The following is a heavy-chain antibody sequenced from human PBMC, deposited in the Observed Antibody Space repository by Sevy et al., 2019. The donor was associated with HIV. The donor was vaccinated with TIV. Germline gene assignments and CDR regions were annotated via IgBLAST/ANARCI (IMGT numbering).Heavy chain of an antibody. D-gene: IGHD6-13*01. J-gene: IGHJ4*02. V-gene: IGHV3-23*01. CDR3: ARERAGDHSSWDFDF. CDR1: GFTFSSHD. CDR2: ISEGGKNT. Sequence: GGSLRLSCTASGFTFSSHDMVWVRQAPGKGLEWVSGISEGGKNTYYADSVRGRFTISRDDSKITVYLQMNSLRADDTALYYCARERAGDHSSWDFDFWGQGTLVTVSS.